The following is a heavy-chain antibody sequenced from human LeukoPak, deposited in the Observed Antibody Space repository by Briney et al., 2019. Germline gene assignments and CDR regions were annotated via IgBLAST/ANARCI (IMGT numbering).Heavy chain of an antibody. J-gene: IGHJ4*02. CDR1: GYNFITYG. D-gene: IGHD3-16*02. CDR2: ISAYNGNT. CDR3: AREGVELSSPFDY. Sequence: ASVKVSCKASGYNFITYGITWVRQAPGQGLEWMGWISAYNGNTNYARKFQGRVTMTTDTSTSTVYMELRRLRSDDTAVYYCAREGVELSSPFDYWGQGTLVTVSS. V-gene: IGHV1-18*01.